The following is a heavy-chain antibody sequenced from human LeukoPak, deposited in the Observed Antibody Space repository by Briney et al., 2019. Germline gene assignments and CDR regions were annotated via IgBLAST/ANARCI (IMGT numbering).Heavy chain of an antibody. Sequence: GGSLRLSCAASGFTLSNAWMSWVRQAPGKGLEWVGRVKSKTDGGTTDYAAPVKGRFTISRDDSKNTLYLQMNSLKTEDTAVYYCTTRFPAGTADYWGQGTLVTVSS. J-gene: IGHJ4*02. CDR2: VKSKTDGGTT. D-gene: IGHD6-19*01. CDR3: TTRFPAGTADY. CDR1: GFTLSNAW. V-gene: IGHV3-15*01.